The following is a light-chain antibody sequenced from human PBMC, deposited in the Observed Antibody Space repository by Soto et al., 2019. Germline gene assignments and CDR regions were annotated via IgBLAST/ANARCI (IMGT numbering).Light chain of an antibody. J-gene: IGKJ5*01. Sequence: EIVLTQSPATLSLSPGERATLSCRTSQSVGSFLAWYKHKPGQAPRLLSYDASNRATGIPARFSGSGSGTDFTLTISSLEPEDFAVYYCQQRSSWPIAFGQGTRLEIK. V-gene: IGKV3-11*01. CDR2: DAS. CDR1: QSVGSF. CDR3: QQRSSWPIA.